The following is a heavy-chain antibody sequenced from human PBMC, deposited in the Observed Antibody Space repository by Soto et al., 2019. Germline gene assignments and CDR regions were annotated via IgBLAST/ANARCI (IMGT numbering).Heavy chain of an antibody. J-gene: IGHJ6*03. D-gene: IGHD6-6*01. V-gene: IGHV1-69*02. CDR3: AGAYSSSQDYYYYYMDV. CDR1: GGTFSSYT. Sequence: QVQLVQSGAAVKKPGSSVKVSCKASGGTFSSYTISWVRQAPGQGLEWMGRIIPILGIANYAQKFQGRVTITADKSTSTAYMELSSLRSEDTAVYYCAGAYSSSQDYYYYYMDVWGKGTTVTVSS. CDR2: IIPILGIA.